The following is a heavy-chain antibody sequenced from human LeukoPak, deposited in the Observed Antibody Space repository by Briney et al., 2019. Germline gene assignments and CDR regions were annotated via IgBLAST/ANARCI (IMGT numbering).Heavy chain of an antibody. V-gene: IGHV1-46*01. Sequence: ASVKVSCKASGYTFTGYYMHWVRQAPGQGLEWMGIINPSGGSTSYAQKFQGRVTMTRDMSTSTVYMELSSLRSEDTAVYYCATSTVAGTSFDYWGQGTQVTVSS. J-gene: IGHJ4*02. CDR3: ATSTVAGTSFDY. CDR2: INPSGGST. CDR1: GYTFTGYY. D-gene: IGHD6-19*01.